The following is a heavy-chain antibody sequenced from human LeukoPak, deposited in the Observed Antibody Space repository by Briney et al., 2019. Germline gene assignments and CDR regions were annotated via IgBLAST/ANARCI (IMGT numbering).Heavy chain of an antibody. CDR1: GGSVSSYY. J-gene: IGHJ4*02. CDR3: ARGLGSDWPYYFDY. Sequence: PSETLSLTCTVSGGSVSSYYWSWLRQPARKGLEYIGRIYTTGTTNYNPSLKSRVTMSLDTSQNQFSLKLSSVTAADTAIYYCARGLGSDWPYYFDYWGQGALVTVSS. V-gene: IGHV4-4*07. CDR2: IYTTGTT. D-gene: IGHD6-19*01.